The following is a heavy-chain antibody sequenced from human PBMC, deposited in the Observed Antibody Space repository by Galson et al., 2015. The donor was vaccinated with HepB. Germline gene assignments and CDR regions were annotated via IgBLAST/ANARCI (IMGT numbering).Heavy chain of an antibody. CDR3: AKGVYDFWSGYPNY. J-gene: IGHJ4*02. V-gene: IGHV3-9*01. Sequence: SLRLSCAASGFTFDDYAMHWVRQAPGKGLEWVSGISWNSGSIGYADSVKGRFTISRDNAKNSLYLQMNSLRAEDTALYYCAKGVYDFWSGYPNYWGQGTLVTVSS. CDR1: GFTFDDYA. D-gene: IGHD3-3*01. CDR2: ISWNSGSI.